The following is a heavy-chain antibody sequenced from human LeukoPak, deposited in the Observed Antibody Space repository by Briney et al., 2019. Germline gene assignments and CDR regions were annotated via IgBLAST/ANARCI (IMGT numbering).Heavy chain of an antibody. CDR3: ARDRVVGATKSSYYYGMDV. D-gene: IGHD1-26*01. CDR1: GFTFSSYW. J-gene: IGHJ6*02. CDR2: IKQDGSEK. Sequence: GGSLRLSCAASGFTFSSYWMSWVRQAPGKGLEWVANIKQDGSEKYYVDSVKGRFTSSRDNAKNSLYLQMNSLRAEDTAVYYCARDRVVGATKSSYYYGMDVWGQGTTVTVSS. V-gene: IGHV3-7*01.